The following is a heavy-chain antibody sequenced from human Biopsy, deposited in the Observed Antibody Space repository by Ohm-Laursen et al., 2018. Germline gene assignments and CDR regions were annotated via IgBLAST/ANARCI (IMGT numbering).Heavy chain of an antibody. Sequence: SPRLSCAASGFTFNAYWMYWVRQVPGKGLVWVSHIKSVGSWTNYADSVKDRFTISRDNSKSTLYLQMNSLRADDTAVYYCARSLSGDYVYDAFDIWGQGTMVTVSS. V-gene: IGHV3-74*01. CDR2: IKSVGSWT. CDR1: GFTFNAYW. CDR3: ARSLSGDYVYDAFDI. J-gene: IGHJ3*02. D-gene: IGHD3-16*01.